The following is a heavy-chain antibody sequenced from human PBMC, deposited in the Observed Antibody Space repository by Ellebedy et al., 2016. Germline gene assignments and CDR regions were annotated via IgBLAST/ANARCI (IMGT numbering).Heavy chain of an antibody. D-gene: IGHD3-9*01. CDR1: SYTFTSYG. V-gene: IGHV1-18*01. CDR2: ISAYNGNT. J-gene: IGHJ6*02. CDR3: ARDLDILTGYYSGALTYYYYGMDV. Sequence: ASVKVSXKASSYTFTSYGISWVRQAPGQGLEWMGWISAYNGNTNYAQKLQGRVTMTTDTSTSTAYMELRSLRSDDTAVYYCARDLDILTGYYSGALTYYYYGMDVWGQGTTVTVSS.